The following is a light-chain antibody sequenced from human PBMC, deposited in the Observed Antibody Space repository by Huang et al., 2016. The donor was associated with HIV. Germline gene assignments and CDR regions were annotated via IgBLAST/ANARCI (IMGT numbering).Light chain of an antibody. CDR2: AAS. CDR3: LQHHGYPRT. CDR1: QGIANY. Sequence: DIQLTQSPSAMSASVGDRVSITCRASQGIANYLGWFQQKPGGAPKRLIYAASSLQSGVPSRFSGSGSGTKFTLTISSLQPEDFVTYYCLQHHGYPRTFGQGTKV. J-gene: IGKJ1*01. V-gene: IGKV1-17*03.